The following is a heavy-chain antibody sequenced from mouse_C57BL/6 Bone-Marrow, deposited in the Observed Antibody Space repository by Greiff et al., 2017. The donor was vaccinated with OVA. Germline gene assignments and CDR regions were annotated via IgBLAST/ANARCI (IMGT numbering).Heavy chain of an antibody. Sequence: QVHVKQSGAELVRPGASVTLSCKTSGYTFTDYEMHWVKQTPVHGLEWIGAIDPETGGTAYNQKFKGKAILTADKSSSTAYMELRSLTSEDSAVYYCTRWANSAWFAYWGQGTLVTVSA. CDR2: IDPETGGT. CDR3: TRWANSAWFAY. V-gene: IGHV1-15*01. CDR1: GYTFTDYE. D-gene: IGHD3-1*01. J-gene: IGHJ3*01.